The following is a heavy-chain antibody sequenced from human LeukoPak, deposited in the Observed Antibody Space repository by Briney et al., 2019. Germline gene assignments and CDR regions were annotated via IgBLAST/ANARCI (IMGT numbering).Heavy chain of an antibody. CDR1: GFTFSSYW. V-gene: IGHV3-7*01. Sequence: PGGSLRLSCAASGFTFSSYWMSWVRQAPGRGLEWVANIKQDGSEKYSVDSVNGRFTISRDNAKNSLYLQMNNLRAEDTAVYYCARDIGVPTDVWGKGTTVTVSS. CDR3: ARDIGVPTDV. CDR2: IKQDGSEK. J-gene: IGHJ6*04. D-gene: IGHD2-21*01.